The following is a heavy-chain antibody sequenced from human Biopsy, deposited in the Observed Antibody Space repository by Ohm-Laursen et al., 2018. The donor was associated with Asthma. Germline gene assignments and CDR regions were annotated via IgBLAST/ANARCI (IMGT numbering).Heavy chain of an antibody. CDR1: GYTFSDSW. CDR2: IFAANSET. D-gene: IGHD1-7*01. Sequence: GESLRISCKASGYTFSDSWIGWVRQMPGKGLEWMGIIFAANSETKYSPSFQGQVTISAVMSISTAFLQWSSLKASDTAIYYCARFIDGTFFVDYWGQGTLVTVSS. V-gene: IGHV5-51*03. J-gene: IGHJ4*02. CDR3: ARFIDGTFFVDY.